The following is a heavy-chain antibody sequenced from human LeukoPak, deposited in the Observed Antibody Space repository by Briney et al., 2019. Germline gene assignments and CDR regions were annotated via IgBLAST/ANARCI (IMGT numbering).Heavy chain of an antibody. J-gene: IGHJ4*02. CDR1: GFSFTTYW. Sequence: GGSLRLSCAASGFSFTTYWMSWVRQAPGKGLEWVANIKQDGTEKYYVDSVKGRFTISRDNSKNTLYLQMNSLRAEDTAVYYCAAGRAVDYWGQGTLVTVSS. D-gene: IGHD2-15*01. V-gene: IGHV3-7*01. CDR3: AAGRAVDY. CDR2: IKQDGTEK.